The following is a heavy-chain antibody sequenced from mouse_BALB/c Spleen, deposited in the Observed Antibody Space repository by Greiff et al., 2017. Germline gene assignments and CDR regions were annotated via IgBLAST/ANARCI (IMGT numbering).Heavy chain of an antibody. J-gene: IGHJ3*01. CDR1: GYSITSDYA. D-gene: IGHD1-1*01. Sequence: EVQLQQSGPGLVKPSQSLSLTCTVTGYSITSDYAWNWIRQFPGNKLEWMGYISYSGSTSYNPSLKSRISITRDTSKNQFFLQLNSVTTEDTATYYCARDDHYGSSYDAYWGQGTLVTVSA. CDR3: ARDDHYGSSYDAY. CDR2: ISYSGST. V-gene: IGHV3-2*02.